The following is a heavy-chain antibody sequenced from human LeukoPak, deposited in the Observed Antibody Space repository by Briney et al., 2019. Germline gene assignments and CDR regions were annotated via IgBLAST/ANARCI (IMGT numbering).Heavy chain of an antibody. CDR3: ARGSGGARTFDY. V-gene: IGHV4-38-2*02. D-gene: IGHD1/OR15-1a*01. J-gene: IGHJ4*02. CDR2: IYHSGST. CDR1: GYSISSGYY. Sequence: PSETLSLTCTVSGYSISSGYYWGWIRPPPGKGLEWIGSIYHSGSTYYNPSLKSRVTISVDTSKNQFSLKLSSVTAADTAVYYCARGSGGARTFDYWGQGTLVTVSS.